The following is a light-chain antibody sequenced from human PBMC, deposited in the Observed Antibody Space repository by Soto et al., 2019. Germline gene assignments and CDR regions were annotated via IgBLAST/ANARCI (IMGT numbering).Light chain of an antibody. CDR1: QSVSSTY. CDR3: QQYGSSPWT. V-gene: IGKV3-20*01. J-gene: IGKJ1*01. CDR2: GAS. Sequence: EIVLTQSPGTLSLSPGEGATLSCRASQSVSSTYLAWYQQKPGQAPKLLIYGASSRATGIPDRVSGSGSGTDFTLTISRLEPEDFAVYYCQQYGSSPWTFGQGTKVDIK.